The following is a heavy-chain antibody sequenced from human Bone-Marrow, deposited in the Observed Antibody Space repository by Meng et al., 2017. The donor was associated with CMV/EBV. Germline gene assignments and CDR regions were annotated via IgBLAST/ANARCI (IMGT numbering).Heavy chain of an antibody. V-gene: IGHV1-46*01. D-gene: IGHD6-13*01. J-gene: IGHJ5*02. Sequence: ASVKVSCKASGYTFTSYYMHWVRQAPGQGLEWMGIINPSGGSTSYAQKFQGRVTMTGDTSTSIVYMGLSSLRSEDTAVYYCVRSIAAAGHWFDPCGQGTLVTVSS. CDR3: VRSIAAAGHWFDP. CDR2: INPSGGST. CDR1: GYTFTSYY.